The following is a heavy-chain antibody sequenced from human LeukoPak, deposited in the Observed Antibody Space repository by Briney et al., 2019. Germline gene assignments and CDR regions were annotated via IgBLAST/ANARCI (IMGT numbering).Heavy chain of an antibody. CDR3: AKYTSGTAWAEDF. CDR1: GFSFDSHV. CDR2: IGTTSIA. Sequence: PGGSLRLSCAASGFSFDSHVMSWVRQTPGKRLEWVASIGTTSIAYYPDSLKGRFIISRDNSDSTVCLQMNGLRVGDAAIYYCAKYTSGTAWAEDFWGQGTVVTVSS. D-gene: IGHD3-10*01. V-gene: IGHV3-23*01. J-gene: IGHJ4*02.